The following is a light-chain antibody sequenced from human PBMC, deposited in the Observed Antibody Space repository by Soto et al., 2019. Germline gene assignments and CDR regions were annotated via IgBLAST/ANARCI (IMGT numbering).Light chain of an antibody. CDR1: QTISSW. CDR2: DVS. V-gene: IGKV1-5*01. J-gene: IGKJ1*01. CDR3: QQYITFWT. Sequence: DIQMTQSPSTLSASVGDRVTITCRASQTISSWLAWYQQKPGKAPKLLIYDVSSLESGVSSRFSGSGSGTEFTFTISSLQPDDFATYYCQQYITFWTFGQGTKVEIK.